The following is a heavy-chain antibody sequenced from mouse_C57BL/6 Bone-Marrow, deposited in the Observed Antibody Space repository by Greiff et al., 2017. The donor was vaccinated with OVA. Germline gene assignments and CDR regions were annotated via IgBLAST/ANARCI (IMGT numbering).Heavy chain of an antibody. CDR2: IYPRSGNT. CDR3: ARSEYYGSSFWFDY. J-gene: IGHJ3*01. D-gene: IGHD1-1*01. V-gene: IGHV1-81*01. CDR1: GYTFTSYG. Sequence: QVQLKESGAELARPGASVKLSCTASGYTFTSYGISWVKQRTGQGLEWIGEIYPRSGNTYYNEKFKGKATLTADKSSSTAYMELRSLTSEDSAVYFGARSEYYGSSFWFDYWGQGTLVTVSA.